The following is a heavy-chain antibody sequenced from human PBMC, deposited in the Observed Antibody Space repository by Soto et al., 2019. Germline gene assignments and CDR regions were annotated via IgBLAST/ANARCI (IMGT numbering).Heavy chain of an antibody. CDR1: GESFIGYY. D-gene: IGHD5-12*01. J-gene: IGHJ5*02. Sequence: QVHLQQWGAGLLKPSETLSLTCAVYGESFIGYYWTWIRQPPGKGLEWIGEINHRGSTNYNPSLKSRVTIEIDMSKNQFSLKLTSVNAADASVYYCARTYIVTTHWFDPWGQLTLGTVST. CDR3: ARTYIVTTHWFDP. V-gene: IGHV4-34*02. CDR2: INHRGST.